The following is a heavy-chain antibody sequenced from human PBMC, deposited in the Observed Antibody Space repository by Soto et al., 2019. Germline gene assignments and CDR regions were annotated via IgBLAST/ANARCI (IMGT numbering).Heavy chain of an antibody. CDR1: GFTFSSYS. CDR2: ISSSSSYI. Sequence: EVQLVESGGGLVKPGGSLRLSCAASGFTFSSYSMNWVRQAPGKGLEWVSSISSSSSYIYYADSVEGRFTISRDNAKNSLYLQMNSLRAEDTAVYYCARDLTGSMVRGVAWFDPWGQGTLVTVSS. D-gene: IGHD3-10*01. CDR3: ARDLTGSMVRGVAWFDP. V-gene: IGHV3-21*01. J-gene: IGHJ5*02.